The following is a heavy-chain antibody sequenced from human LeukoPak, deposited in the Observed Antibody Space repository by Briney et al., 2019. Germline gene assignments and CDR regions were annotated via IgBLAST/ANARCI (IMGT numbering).Heavy chain of an antibody. CDR2: IKGKTDGGTA. D-gene: IGHD2/OR15-2a*01. CDR1: GFTFSDAW. Sequence: GGSLRLSCAASGFTFSDAWMTWVRQAPGKGLEWVGRIKGKTDGGTADYATPVKDRFTMSRDDSKSTVSLHMNSLETEDTAVYYCITTTFNDAFDIWGQGTMVTVSS. CDR3: ITTTFNDAFDI. J-gene: IGHJ3*02. V-gene: IGHV3-15*01.